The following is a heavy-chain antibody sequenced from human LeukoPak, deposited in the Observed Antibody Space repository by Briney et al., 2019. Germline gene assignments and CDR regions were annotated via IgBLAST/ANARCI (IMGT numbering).Heavy chain of an antibody. J-gene: IGHJ4*02. CDR2: ITPLVSTT. CDR1: GGISHPYA. D-gene: IGHD1-26*01. V-gene: IGHV1-69*13. Sequence: GASVKVSCKASGGISHPYAIAWLRQAPGQGLEWMGGITPLVSTTVYARQLQGRVTFTADEATRTVYMELRSLSSDDTAIYYCARGNGTYTPSDHWGQGTLVTVSS. CDR3: ARGNGTYTPSDH.